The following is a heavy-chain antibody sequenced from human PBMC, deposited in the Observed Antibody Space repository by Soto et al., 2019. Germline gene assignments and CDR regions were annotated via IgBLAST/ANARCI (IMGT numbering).Heavy chain of an antibody. D-gene: IGHD3-10*01. CDR1: GGSISSRNL. Sequence: SETLSRTCAVSGGSISSRNLGSWVRQPPGKGLEWIGEIYHSGSTNYNPSLKSRVTISVDKSKNQFSLKLSSVTAADTAVYYCARDRCRGSGSYCDYYYYYGMDVWGQGPTVPAPS. V-gene: IGHV4-4*02. CDR2: IYHSGST. J-gene: IGHJ6*02. CDR3: ARDRCRGSGSYCDYYYYYGMDV.